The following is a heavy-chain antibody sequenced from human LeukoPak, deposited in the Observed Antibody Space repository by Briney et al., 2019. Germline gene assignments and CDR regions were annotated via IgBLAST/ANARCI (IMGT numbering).Heavy chain of an antibody. CDR2: IYHSGNT. CDR3: ARVAVGATNWFDP. Sequence: SGTLSLTCAVSGDSISSSNWWTWVPQPPGKGLEWIGEIYHSGNTNYNPSLKSRVTMSVDKSKNQFSLNLNSVTAADTAVYYCARVAVGATNWFDPWGQGTLVTVSS. CDR1: GDSISSSNW. V-gene: IGHV4-4*02. D-gene: IGHD1-26*01. J-gene: IGHJ5*02.